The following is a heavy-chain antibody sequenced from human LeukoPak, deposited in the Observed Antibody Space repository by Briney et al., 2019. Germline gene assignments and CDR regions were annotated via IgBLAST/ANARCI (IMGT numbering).Heavy chain of an antibody. CDR1: GGSISSSSYY. CDR3: ARSLVRGVVIMGGTVDY. Sequence: SETLSLTCTVSGGSISSSSYYWGWVRQPPGKGMGWIGSIYYSGSTYYNPSLKSRVTISVDTSKNQFSLKLSSVTAADTAVYYCARSLVRGVVIMGGTVDYWGQGTLVTVSS. D-gene: IGHD3-3*01. J-gene: IGHJ4*02. V-gene: IGHV4-39*01. CDR2: IYYSGST.